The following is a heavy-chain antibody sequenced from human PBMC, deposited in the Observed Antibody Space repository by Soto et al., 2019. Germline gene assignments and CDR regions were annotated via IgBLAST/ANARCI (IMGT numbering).Heavy chain of an antibody. CDR1: GGTFSSYA. J-gene: IGHJ5*02. CDR2: IIPIFGTA. V-gene: IGHV1-69*13. D-gene: IGHD2-21*01. Sequence: SVKVSCKASGGTFSSYAISWVRQAPGQGLEWMGGIIPIFGTANYAQKFQGRVTITADESTSTAYMELSSLRSEDTAVYYCARSPYSMINWFDPWGQGALVTVSS. CDR3: ARSPYSMINWFDP.